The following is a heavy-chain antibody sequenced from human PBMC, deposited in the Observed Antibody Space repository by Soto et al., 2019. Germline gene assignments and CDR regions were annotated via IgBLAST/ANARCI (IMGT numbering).Heavy chain of an antibody. CDR1: GGSFSGYY. V-gene: IGHV4-34*01. J-gene: IGHJ4*02. CDR3: ARGTDCSGASCYDFLGRRYFDA. Sequence: QVQLQQWGAGLLKPSETLSLTCGVSGGSFSGYYWSWIRQSPGKGLEWLGEINHSGSSNYNPSLTSRVTMSVETSKNQFSLKLSSVSAADTAVYYCARGTDCSGASCYDFLGRRYFDAWVQGTLVTVSS. D-gene: IGHD2-2*01. CDR2: INHSGSS.